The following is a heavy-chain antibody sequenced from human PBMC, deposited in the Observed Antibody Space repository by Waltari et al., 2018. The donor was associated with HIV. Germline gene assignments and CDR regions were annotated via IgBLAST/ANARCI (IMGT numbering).Heavy chain of an antibody. J-gene: IGHJ6*02. CDR1: GGSLRSGRYY. CDR2: IYYSGRT. D-gene: IGHD3-10*01. V-gene: IGHV4-61*01. Sequence: QVQLQESGPGLVTPSETLSLPCPFSGGSLRSGRYYCAWLRVPPGQGLEWIGYIYYSGRTNYNPSLKSRLTISVDTSKNQFSLKLSSVTAADTAVYYCARDRHYYASGSLRGFGMDVWGQGTTVTVSS. CDR3: ARDRHYYASGSLRGFGMDV.